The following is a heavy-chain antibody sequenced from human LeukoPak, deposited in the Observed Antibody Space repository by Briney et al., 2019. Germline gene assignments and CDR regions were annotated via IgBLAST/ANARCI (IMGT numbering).Heavy chain of an antibody. CDR3: ARDFAWGSGGAPIDDNWLDP. J-gene: IGHJ5*02. Sequence: ASVKVSCKASGYTFTSYDINWVRQATGQGLEWMGWISSGGNTNYAPKFQDRATMTTDTSTSTAYMELRSLRFDDTAVYYCARDFAWGSGGAPIDDNWLDPWGQGTLVTVSS. CDR2: ISSGGNT. CDR1: GYTFTSYD. V-gene: IGHV1-18*01. D-gene: IGHD7-27*01.